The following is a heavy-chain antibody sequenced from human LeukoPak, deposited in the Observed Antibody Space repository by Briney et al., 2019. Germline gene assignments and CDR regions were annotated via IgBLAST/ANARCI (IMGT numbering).Heavy chain of an antibody. CDR3: TRVRDYSTRDFDY. Sequence: SGGSLRLSCAASGFTFSSNVMSWVRQAPGKGLEWVSHINSDGSSTNYADSVKGRFTISRDNAKNTLYLQMNSLRAEDTAVYYCTRVRDYSTRDFDYWGQGTLVTVSS. V-gene: IGHV3-74*01. D-gene: IGHD6-13*01. J-gene: IGHJ4*02. CDR2: INSDGSST. CDR1: GFTFSSNV.